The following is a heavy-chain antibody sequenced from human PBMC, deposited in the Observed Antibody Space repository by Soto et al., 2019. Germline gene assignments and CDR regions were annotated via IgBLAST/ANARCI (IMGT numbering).Heavy chain of an antibody. CDR1: GGSFSGYY. CDR3: ARLYGSRGPFDY. V-gene: IGHV4-34*04. D-gene: IGHD6-13*01. Sequence: QVQLQQWGAGLLKPSETLSLTCAVYGGSFSGYYWSWIRQPPGKGLEWIGEINHSGSTNDNPSLKNRATISEDTSKNQFSLKLSSVTAADTAVYYCARLYGSRGPFDYWGQGTLVTVSS. CDR2: INHSGST. J-gene: IGHJ4*02.